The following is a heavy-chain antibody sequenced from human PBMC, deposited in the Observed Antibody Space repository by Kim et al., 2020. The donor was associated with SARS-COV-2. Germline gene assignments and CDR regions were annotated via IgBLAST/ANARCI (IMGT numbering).Heavy chain of an antibody. D-gene: IGHD3-22*01. V-gene: IGHV3-9*01. CDR1: GFTFDDYA. CDR2: ISWNSGSI. J-gene: IGHJ4*02. Sequence: GGSLRLSCAASGFTFDDYAMHWVRQAPGKGLEWVSGISWNSGSIGYADSVKGRFTISRDNAKNSLYLQMNSLRAEDTALYYCAKGHTYYYDSSGYPDYWGQGTLVTVSS. CDR3: AKGHTYYYDSSGYPDY.